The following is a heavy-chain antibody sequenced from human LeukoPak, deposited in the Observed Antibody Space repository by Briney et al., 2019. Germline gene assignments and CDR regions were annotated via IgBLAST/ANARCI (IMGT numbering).Heavy chain of an antibody. CDR1: GFTFSSYS. V-gene: IGHV3-21*01. Sequence: PGGSLRLSCAASGFTFSSYSMNWVRQAPGKGLEWVSSISSSSSYIYYADSVKGRFTISRDNAKNSLYLQMNSLRAEDTAVYYCARDILSETPFDYWGQGTLVTVSS. CDR2: ISSSSSYI. J-gene: IGHJ4*02. CDR3: ARDILSETPFDY. D-gene: IGHD3-3*02.